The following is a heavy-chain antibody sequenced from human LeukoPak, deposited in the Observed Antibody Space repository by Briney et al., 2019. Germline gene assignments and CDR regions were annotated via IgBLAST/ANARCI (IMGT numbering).Heavy chain of an antibody. D-gene: IGHD6-6*01. Sequence: GESLKISCKGSGYSFTNYWIGWVRQMPGKGLEWMGIIYPGDSHSIYSPSFQGQVTMSADKSISIAYLQWSSLKASDTAMYYCARRQVSSSSAFYFDYWGQGTLVTVSS. CDR1: GYSFTNYW. J-gene: IGHJ4*02. CDR3: ARRQVSSSSAFYFDY. CDR2: IYPGDSHS. V-gene: IGHV5-51*01.